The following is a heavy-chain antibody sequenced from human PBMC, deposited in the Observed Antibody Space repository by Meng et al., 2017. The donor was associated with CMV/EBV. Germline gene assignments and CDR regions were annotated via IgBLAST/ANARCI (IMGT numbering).Heavy chain of an antibody. J-gene: IGHJ5*02. Sequence: GGSLKISCAASGFTFSSYSLNWVRQAPGKGLEWVSSISSSSSYIYYADSVKGRFTISRDNAKNSLYLQMNSLRAEDTAVYYCARYCSSTSCYRFDPWGQGNLVTVSS. V-gene: IGHV3-21*01. CDR3: ARYCSSTSCYRFDP. CDR1: GFTFSSYS. CDR2: ISSSSSYI. D-gene: IGHD2-2*02.